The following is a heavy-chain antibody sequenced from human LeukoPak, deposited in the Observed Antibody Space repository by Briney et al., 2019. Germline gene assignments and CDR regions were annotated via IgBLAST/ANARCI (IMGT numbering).Heavy chain of an antibody. Sequence: SQTLSLTCTVSGGSISSGGYYWSWIRQHPGKGLEWIVYIYYSGSTYYNPSLKSRVTISVDTSKNQFSLKLSSVTAADTAIYYCAREYCNSISCPVWFDHWGQGTLVTVSS. CDR1: GGSISSGGYY. J-gene: IGHJ5*02. CDR3: AREYCNSISCPVWFDH. CDR2: IYYSGST. D-gene: IGHD2/OR15-2a*01. V-gene: IGHV4-31*03.